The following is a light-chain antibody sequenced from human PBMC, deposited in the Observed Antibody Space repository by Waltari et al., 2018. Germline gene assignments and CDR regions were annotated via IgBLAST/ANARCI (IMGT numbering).Light chain of an antibody. CDR3: CSYAGSSTLV. J-gene: IGLJ2*01. CDR1: SSDVGGYNY. V-gene: IGLV2-23*02. CDR2: DVS. Sequence: QSALTQPASVSGSPGQSITISCTGTSSDVGGYNYVSWYQQHPGKAPKLLIYDVSKRPSGVSNRFSGSKAGNTASLTISGLQDEDEADYYCCSYAGSSTLVVGGGTKLTVL.